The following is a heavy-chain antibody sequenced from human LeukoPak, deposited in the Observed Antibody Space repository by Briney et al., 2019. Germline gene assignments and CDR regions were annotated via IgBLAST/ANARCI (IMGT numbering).Heavy chain of an antibody. CDR2: IYYSGST. J-gene: IGHJ6*02. Sequence: SETLSLTCTVSGGSISSSSYYWGWIRQPPGKGLEWIGSIYYSGSTYYNPSLKSRVTISVDTSKNQFSLKLSSVTAADTAVYYCARGARMGGMDVWGQGTPVTVSS. CDR1: GGSISSSSYY. V-gene: IGHV4-39*01. D-gene: IGHD3-16*01. CDR3: ARGARMGGMDV.